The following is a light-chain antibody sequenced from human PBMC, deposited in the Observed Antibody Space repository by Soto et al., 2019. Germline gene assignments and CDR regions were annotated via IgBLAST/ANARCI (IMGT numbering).Light chain of an antibody. CDR1: QSVSSY. CDR3: QQRSNLIT. CDR2: DAS. J-gene: IGKJ5*01. V-gene: IGKV3-11*01. Sequence: EIVLTQSPATLSLSPGERATLSCRASQSVSSYLAWYQQKPGQAPRLLIYDASNRATGIPARFSGSGSGTDFTITISSLEPEDFAVYYCQQRSNLITFGQGTRLEIK.